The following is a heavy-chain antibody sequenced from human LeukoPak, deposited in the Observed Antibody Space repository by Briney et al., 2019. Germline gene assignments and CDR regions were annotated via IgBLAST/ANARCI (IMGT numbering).Heavy chain of an antibody. J-gene: IGHJ6*03. Sequence: PGGSVKLSCAASGFTFSGYYMHWVRQAPGKGLEWVAWINPNSSGTYYAHSVKGRVTITRDNAISSAYLELSSLRSDDTAVYYCARDMGVQAGVVPAATHYYYYMYVCGKGATVTVSS. CDR1: GFTFSGYY. V-gene: IGHV1-2*02. CDR3: ARDMGVQAGVVPAATHYYYYMYV. D-gene: IGHD2-2*01. CDR2: INPNSSGT.